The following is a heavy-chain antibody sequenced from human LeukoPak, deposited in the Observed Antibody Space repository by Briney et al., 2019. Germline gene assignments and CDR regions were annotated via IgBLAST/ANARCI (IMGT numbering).Heavy chain of an antibody. CDR3: ARGNWNSALIDY. V-gene: IGHV3-74*01. Sequence: GGSLRLSCAASGFTFGSYWMHWVRQAPGKGLVWVSRINSDGSSTSYADSVKGRFTISRDNAKNTLYLQMNSLRAEDTAVYYCARGNWNSALIDYWGQGTLVTVPS. CDR2: INSDGSST. D-gene: IGHD1-7*01. J-gene: IGHJ4*02. CDR1: GFTFGSYW.